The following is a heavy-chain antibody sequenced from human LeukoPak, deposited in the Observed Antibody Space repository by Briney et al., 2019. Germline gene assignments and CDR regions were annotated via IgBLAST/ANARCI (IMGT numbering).Heavy chain of an antibody. Sequence: SETLSLTCTVSGGSISSYYWSWIRQPAGKGLEWIGRIYTSGSTNYNPSLKSRVTISVDTSKDQFSLKLTSVTPADTAVYYCARDGYDSRAFYYWGQGTLVTVSS. V-gene: IGHV4-4*07. J-gene: IGHJ4*02. CDR3: ARDGYDSRAFYY. CDR2: IYTSGST. D-gene: IGHD3-22*01. CDR1: GGSISSYY.